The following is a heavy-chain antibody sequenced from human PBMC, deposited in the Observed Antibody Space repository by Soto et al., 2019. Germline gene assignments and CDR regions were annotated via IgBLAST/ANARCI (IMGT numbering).Heavy chain of an antibody. Sequence: SVKVSCKASGGTFSRYTITWVRQAPGQGLEWMGGITPMFGTPNYAQKFQGRVTITADESTSTAYMELSSLRSEDTAMYYCARDGTLYDSSAYYYLYWGQGTLVTVSS. CDR1: GGTFSRYT. CDR2: ITPMFGTP. J-gene: IGHJ4*02. V-gene: IGHV1-69*13. CDR3: ARDGTLYDSSAYYYLY. D-gene: IGHD3-22*01.